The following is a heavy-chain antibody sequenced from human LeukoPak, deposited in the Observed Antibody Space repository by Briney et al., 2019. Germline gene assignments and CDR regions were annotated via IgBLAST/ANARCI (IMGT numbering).Heavy chain of an antibody. Sequence: GWISAYNGNTNYAQKLQGRVTMTTDTSTSTAYMELRSLRSDDTAVYYCAWGDTAMAPVGYWGQGTLVTVSS. D-gene: IGHD5-18*01. V-gene: IGHV1-18*01. CDR3: AWGDTAMAPVGY. J-gene: IGHJ4*02. CDR2: ISAYNGNT.